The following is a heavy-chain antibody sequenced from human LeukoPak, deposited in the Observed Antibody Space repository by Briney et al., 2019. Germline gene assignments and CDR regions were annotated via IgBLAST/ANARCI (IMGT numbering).Heavy chain of an antibody. CDR1: GGSISSHY. CDR2: IYYSGST. CDR3: ARGGTDRYYYYYMDV. D-gene: IGHD2-8*02. V-gene: IGHV4-59*11. Sequence: SQTLSLTCTVSGGSISSHYGSWIRQPPGKGLEWIGYIYYSGSTNYNPSLKSRVTISVDTSKNQFSLKLSSVTAAETAASYCARGGTDRYYYYYMDVWGKGTTVTVSS. J-gene: IGHJ6*03.